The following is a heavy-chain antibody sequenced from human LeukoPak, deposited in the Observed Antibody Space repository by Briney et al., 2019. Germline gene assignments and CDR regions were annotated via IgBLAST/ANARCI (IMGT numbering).Heavy chain of an antibody. CDR2: IWYDGSIK. V-gene: IGHV3-33*06. CDR3: AKDPIPGIAAANTNYYYYIDV. Sequence: GGSLRLSCEASGFTFSSYAIHWARQAPGKGLEWVAVIWYDGSIKYYADSVKGRFTISRDNSKNTLYLQMNSLRAEDTAVYYCAKDPIPGIAAANTNYYYYIDVWGKGTTVTVSS. CDR1: GFTFSSYA. J-gene: IGHJ6*03. D-gene: IGHD6-13*01.